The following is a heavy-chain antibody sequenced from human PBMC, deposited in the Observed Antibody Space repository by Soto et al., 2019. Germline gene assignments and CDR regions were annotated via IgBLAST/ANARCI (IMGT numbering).Heavy chain of an antibody. CDR3: ARDVNDSSGSQGFDY. D-gene: IGHD3-22*01. V-gene: IGHV4-31*03. CDR1: GDSVSSNNYY. CDR2: IHYSGDS. J-gene: IGHJ4*02. Sequence: SETLSLTCTVIGDSVSSNNYYWSWILQRPGKGLEWIGYIHYSGDSYDNPSLTSRITMSMDVSKNQFSLNLRSVTAADTAIYYCARDVNDSSGSQGFDYWGQGTLVTVSS.